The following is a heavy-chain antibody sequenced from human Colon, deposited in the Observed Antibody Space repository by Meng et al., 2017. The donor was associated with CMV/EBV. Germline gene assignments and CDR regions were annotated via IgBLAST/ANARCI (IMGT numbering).Heavy chain of an antibody. D-gene: IGHD4-17*01. Sequence: GASLKISCASSGFTFSTYAMAWVRQAPGKGLEGVSTISTSGGRTYYADSVKGRFTISRDNSKNTLVLQMDSLRAEDTDNFYCARQGFGDYSYYFDHWGQGILVTVSS. J-gene: IGHJ4*02. V-gene: IGHV3-23*01. CDR2: ISTSGGRT. CDR1: GFTFSTYA. CDR3: ARQGFGDYSYYFDH.